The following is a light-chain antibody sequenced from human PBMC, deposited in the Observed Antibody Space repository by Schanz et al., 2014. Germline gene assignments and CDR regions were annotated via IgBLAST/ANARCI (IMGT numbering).Light chain of an antibody. CDR2: DVT. J-gene: IGLJ2*01. CDR3: SSYAGSNNFR. V-gene: IGLV2-11*01. Sequence: QSALTQPRSVSGSPGQSVTISCTGTSSDVGGYNYVSWYQQHPGKAPQLMIHDVTKRPSGVPDRFSGSKSGNTASLTVSGLQAEDEADYYCSSYAGSNNFRFGGGTKLTVL. CDR1: SSDVGGYNY.